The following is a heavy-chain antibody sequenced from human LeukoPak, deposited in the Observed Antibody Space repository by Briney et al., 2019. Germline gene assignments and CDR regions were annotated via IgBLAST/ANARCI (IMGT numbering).Heavy chain of an antibody. CDR2: ISASETSI. CDR1: GFTFSLYN. V-gene: IGHV3-48*01. Sequence: PGGSLRLSCAASGFTFSLYNMNWVRQAPGKGLEWVSQISASETSIKYADSVRGRFTISRDNVKNSVYLQMNSLRAEDTAVYYCAKDTLRITMIVVVIWGAFDIWGQGTMVTVSS. D-gene: IGHD3-22*01. CDR3: AKDTLRITMIVVVIWGAFDI. J-gene: IGHJ3*02.